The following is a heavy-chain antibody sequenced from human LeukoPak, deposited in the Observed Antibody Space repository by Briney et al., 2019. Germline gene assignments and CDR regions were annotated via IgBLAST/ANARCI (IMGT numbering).Heavy chain of an antibody. J-gene: IGHJ4*02. Sequence: SETLSLTCAVYGGSFSGYYWSWIRQPPGKGLEWIGEINHSGSTNYNPSLKSRVTISEDTPKNQFPLKLSSVTAVDTAVYYCAREKLLKTGTTGWGQGTLVTVSS. V-gene: IGHV4-34*01. D-gene: IGHD1-7*01. CDR3: AREKLLKTGTTG. CDR2: INHSGST. CDR1: GGSFSGYY.